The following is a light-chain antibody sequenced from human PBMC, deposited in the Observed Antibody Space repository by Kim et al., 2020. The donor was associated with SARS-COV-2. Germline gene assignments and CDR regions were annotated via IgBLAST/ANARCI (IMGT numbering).Light chain of an antibody. V-gene: IGLV3-1*01. CDR2: QDT. CDR1: KLGNKF. Sequence: SHGQTATITCSGDKLGNKFTSWYQLKPGRSPVVVIYQDTKRPSGIPERFSGSISGNTATLTISGTHTTDEADYYGQAWDSSTVVFGGGTQLTVL. J-gene: IGLJ2*01. CDR3: QAWDSSTVV.